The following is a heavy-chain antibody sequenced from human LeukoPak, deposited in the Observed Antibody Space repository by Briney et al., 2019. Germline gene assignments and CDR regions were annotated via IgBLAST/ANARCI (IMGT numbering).Heavy chain of an antibody. V-gene: IGHV3-53*01. J-gene: IGHJ6*02. CDR2: IYSGGST. Sequence: GGSLRLSCAASGFTVSSNYMSWVRQAPGKGLEWVSVIYSGGSTYYADSVKGRFTISRDNSKNTLYLQMNSLRAEDTVVYYCARGGNFPYYYYGMDVWGQGTTVTVSS. CDR1: GFTVSSNY. CDR3: ARGGNFPYYYYGMDV. D-gene: IGHD4-23*01.